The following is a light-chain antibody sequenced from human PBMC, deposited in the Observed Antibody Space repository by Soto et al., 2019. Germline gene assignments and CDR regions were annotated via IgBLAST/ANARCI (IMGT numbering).Light chain of an antibody. J-gene: IGLJ2*01. CDR3: SSYGGSNNYVV. CDR1: TSDVGGCNC. CDR2: EVN. Sequence: QSALTQPPSASGSPGQSVTISCTGTTSDVGGCNCVSWYQQHPGKAPKLMIYEVNQRPSGVPDRFSGSKSGTTASLTVSGLQVEDEADYYCSSYGGSNNYVVFGGGTKVTVL. V-gene: IGLV2-8*01.